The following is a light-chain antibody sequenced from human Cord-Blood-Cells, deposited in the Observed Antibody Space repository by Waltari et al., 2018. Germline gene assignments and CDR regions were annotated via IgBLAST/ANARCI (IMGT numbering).Light chain of an antibody. Sequence: DIVMTQSPDSLPVSLGERATINCNSSQSVLYSSNNKNYLAWYQQKPGQPLKLLIYWASTRESGVPDRFSGSGSGTDFTLTISSLQAEDVAVYYCQQYYSTPRTFGPGTKVDIK. CDR2: WAS. V-gene: IGKV4-1*01. CDR1: QSVLYSSNNKNY. CDR3: QQYYSTPRT. J-gene: IGKJ3*01.